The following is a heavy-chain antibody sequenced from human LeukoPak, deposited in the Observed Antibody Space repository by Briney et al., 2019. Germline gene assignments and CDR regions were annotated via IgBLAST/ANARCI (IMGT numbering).Heavy chain of an antibody. CDR2: ISGSGGST. D-gene: IGHD1-1*01. J-gene: IGHJ5*02. CDR3: AKGRTRPISSGDWFDP. Sequence: GGSLRLSCAASGFTFSSYAMSWVRQAPGKGLEWVSAISGSGGSTYYADSVKGRFTISRDNSKNTLYLQMNSLRAEDTAVYYCAKGRTRPISSGDWFDPWGQGTLVTVSS. CDR1: GFTFSSYA. V-gene: IGHV3-23*01.